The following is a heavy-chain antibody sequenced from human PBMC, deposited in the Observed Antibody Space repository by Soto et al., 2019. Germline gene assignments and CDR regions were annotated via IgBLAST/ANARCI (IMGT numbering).Heavy chain of an antibody. Sequence: QVQLQESGPGLVKPSQTLSLTCTVSGGSISSGGYYWSWIRQHPGKGLEWIGYIYYSGSTYYNPSLKSRVTMSVDTSKNQFSLKLSSVTAADTAVYYCARDPGGADHDAFDIWGQATMVTVSS. J-gene: IGHJ3*02. CDR3: ARDPGGADHDAFDI. V-gene: IGHV4-31*03. CDR2: IYYSGST. CDR1: GGSISSGGYY.